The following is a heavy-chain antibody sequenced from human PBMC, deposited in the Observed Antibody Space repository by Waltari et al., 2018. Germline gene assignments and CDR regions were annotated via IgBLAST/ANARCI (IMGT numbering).Heavy chain of an antibody. CDR2: IYYSGST. D-gene: IGHD2-15*01. V-gene: IGHV4-59*01. J-gene: IGHJ3*02. CDR1: GGSISSYY. CDR3: ARAGLGYCSGGSCYSAFDI. Sequence: QVQLQESGPGLVKPSETLSLTCTVSGGSISSYYWSWIRQPPGKGLEWIGYIYYSGSTNDNPSLKSRVTISVDTSKNQFSLKLSSVTAADTAVYYCARAGLGYCSGGSCYSAFDIWGQGTMVTVSS.